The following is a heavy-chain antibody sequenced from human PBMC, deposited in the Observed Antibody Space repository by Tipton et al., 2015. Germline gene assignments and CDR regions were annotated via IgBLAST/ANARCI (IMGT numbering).Heavy chain of an antibody. CDR1: GGSISNSNYY. CDR2: LSYSGKT. CDR3: ARSLFPDTAGIENWFDP. Sequence: TLSLTCTVSGGSISNSNYYWGWIRQPPGKGLEWIGSLSYSGKTDYNPPLRSRVTISVDTSKNQFSLRLSPVTAADTAVYYCARSLFPDTAGIENWFDPWGQGTLVTVSS. D-gene: IGHD5-18*01. J-gene: IGHJ5*02. V-gene: IGHV4-39*01.